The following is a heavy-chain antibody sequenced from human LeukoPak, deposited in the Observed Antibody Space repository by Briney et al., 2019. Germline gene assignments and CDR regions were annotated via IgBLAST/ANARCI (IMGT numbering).Heavy chain of an antibody. Sequence: SETLSLTCTVSGGSISSYYWSWIRQPPGKGLEWIGYIYYSGSTNYNPSLKSRVTISVDTSKNQSSLKLSSVTAADTAVYYCARRGAAAGAGWGYMDVWGKGTTVTVSS. V-gene: IGHV4-59*08. J-gene: IGHJ6*03. D-gene: IGHD6-13*01. CDR2: IYYSGST. CDR3: ARRGAAAGAGWGYMDV. CDR1: GGSISSYY.